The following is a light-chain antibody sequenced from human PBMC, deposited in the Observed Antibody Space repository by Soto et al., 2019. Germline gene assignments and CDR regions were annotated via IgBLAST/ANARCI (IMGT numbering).Light chain of an antibody. CDR1: QSLLHSNGYNY. CDR2: LGS. Sequence: DMVMTQSPLSLPVTPGEPASISCRSSQSLLHSNGYNYLDWYLQKPGQSPQLLIYLGSNRASGVPDRFSGSGSGTDFTLKISRVEAEDVRVYQCMQALQPLTSGGGTQVDIK. CDR3: MQALQPLT. J-gene: IGKJ4*01. V-gene: IGKV2-28*01.